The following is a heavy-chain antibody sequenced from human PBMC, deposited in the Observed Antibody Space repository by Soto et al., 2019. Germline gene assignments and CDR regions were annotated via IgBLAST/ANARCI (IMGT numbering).Heavy chain of an antibody. V-gene: IGHV1-69*06. J-gene: IGHJ6*02. CDR2: IIPIFGTA. D-gene: IGHD5-12*01. CDR1: GGTFSSYA. Sequence: SVKVSCKASGGTFSSYAISWVRQAPGQGLEWMGGIIPIFGTANYAQKFQGRVTITADKSTSTAYMELSSLRSEDTAVYYCARGGYDRIYYYYYYGMDVWGQGTTVTVSS. CDR3: ARGGYDRIYYYYYYGMDV.